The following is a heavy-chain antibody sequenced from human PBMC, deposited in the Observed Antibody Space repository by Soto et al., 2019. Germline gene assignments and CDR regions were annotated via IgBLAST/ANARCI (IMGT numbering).Heavy chain of an antibody. V-gene: IGHV4-39*01. Sequence: TSETLSLTCTVSGDSIISSNYYWAWIRQSPGKGLEWIGNMYYSGSTYYNLSLKSRVTMSVDTSKNQFSLKISSVTAADTSVYYCARIVVLPAAPDYYNYYGVDVWGQGTTVTVSS. CDR3: ARIVVLPAAPDYYNYYGVDV. J-gene: IGHJ6*02. CDR1: GDSIISSNYY. CDR2: MYYSGST. D-gene: IGHD2-2*01.